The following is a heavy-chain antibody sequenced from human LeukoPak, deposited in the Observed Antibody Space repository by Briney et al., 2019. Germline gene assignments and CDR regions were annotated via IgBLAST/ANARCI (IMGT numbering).Heavy chain of an antibody. J-gene: IGHJ4*02. CDR2: IYYSGST. CDR1: GGSTSIYY. Sequence: PSETLSLTCTVSGGSTSIYYWSWIRQPPGKGLEWIGYIYYSGSTNYNPSLKSRLTISIDTSKNQFSLKLSYVTAADTAVYYCARHSGAGTGFVYWGQGTLVTVSS. CDR3: ARHSGAGTGFVY. V-gene: IGHV4-59*08. D-gene: IGHD6-19*01.